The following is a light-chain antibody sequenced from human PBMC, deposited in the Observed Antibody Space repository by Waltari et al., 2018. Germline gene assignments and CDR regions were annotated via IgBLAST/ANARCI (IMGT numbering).Light chain of an antibody. V-gene: IGKV1-9*01. CDR3: QQLKI. CDR2: AAS. Sequence: DIQLTQSPSFLSASVGDSVTITCRASQGISSYLAWYQQKPGKAPKLLIYAASPLQSGVPSRFSGSGSGTEFTLTISSLQPEDFATYYCQQLKIFGPGTKVDIE. J-gene: IGKJ3*01. CDR1: QGISSY.